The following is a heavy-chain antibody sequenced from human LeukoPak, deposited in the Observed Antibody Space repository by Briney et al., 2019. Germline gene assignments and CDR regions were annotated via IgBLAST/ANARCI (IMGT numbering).Heavy chain of an antibody. CDR2: ISYDGSNK. V-gene: IGHV3-30*04. Sequence: GGSLRLSCAASGFTFSSYAMHWVRQAPGKGLEWVAVISYDGSNKYYADSVKGRFTISRDNSKNTLYLQMNSLRAEDTAVYYCARDQYSGYGRGYYFDYWGQGTLVTVSS. J-gene: IGHJ4*02. D-gene: IGHD5-12*01. CDR3: ARDQYSGYGRGYYFDY. CDR1: GFTFSSYA.